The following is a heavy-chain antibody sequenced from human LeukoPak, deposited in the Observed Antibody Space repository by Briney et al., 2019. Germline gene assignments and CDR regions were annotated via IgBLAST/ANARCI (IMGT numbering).Heavy chain of an antibody. CDR3: ARDGFEGLLWFGELSLGGMDV. Sequence: GGSLRLSCAASGFTFSSYAMHWVRQAPGKGLEWVAVISYDGNNKYYADSVKGRFTISRDNSKNTLYLQMNSLRAEDTAVYYCARDGFEGLLWFGELSLGGMDVWGKGTTVTVSS. CDR1: GFTFSSYA. D-gene: IGHD3-10*01. V-gene: IGHV3-30*04. J-gene: IGHJ6*04. CDR2: ISYDGNNK.